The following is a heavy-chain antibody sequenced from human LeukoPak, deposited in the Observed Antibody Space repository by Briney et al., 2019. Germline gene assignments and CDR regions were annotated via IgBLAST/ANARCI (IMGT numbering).Heavy chain of an antibody. J-gene: IGHJ5*02. Sequence: ASVKVSCKASGYTFTSYGISWVRQAPGQGLEWMGWISAYNGNTNYAQKLQGRVTMTTDTSTSTAYMELRSLRSDDTAVYYCARDLPLIVVVPAATRRNWFDPWGQGTLVTVSS. CDR1: GYTFTSYG. V-gene: IGHV1-18*04. CDR3: ARDLPLIVVVPAATRRNWFDP. CDR2: ISAYNGNT. D-gene: IGHD2-2*01.